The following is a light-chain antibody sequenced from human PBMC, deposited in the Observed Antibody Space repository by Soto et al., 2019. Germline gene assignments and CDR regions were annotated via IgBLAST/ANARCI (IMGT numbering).Light chain of an antibody. V-gene: IGLV1-47*01. Sequence: QSVLIQPPSLSGTPGQRVTISCSGSTSNIGSNYVYWYQQLPGTAPKLLIYRNNQRPSGVPDRFSGSKSGTSASLAISGLRSDDEADFYCTTWEDSLSGRVFGGGTKLTVL. J-gene: IGLJ3*02. CDR3: TTWEDSLSGRV. CDR1: TSNIGSNY. CDR2: RNN.